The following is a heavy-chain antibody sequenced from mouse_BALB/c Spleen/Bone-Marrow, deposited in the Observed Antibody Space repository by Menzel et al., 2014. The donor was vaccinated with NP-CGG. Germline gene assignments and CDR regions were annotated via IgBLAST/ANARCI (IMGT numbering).Heavy chain of an antibody. CDR1: GFNIKDTY. J-gene: IGHJ4*01. CDR3: ARYGGRYYAMDY. V-gene: IGHV14-3*02. Sequence: VQLKESGAELVKPGASVKLSCTASGFNIKDTYMHWVKQGPEQGLEWIGRIDPANGNTNYDPRFQGKATITADTSSNTAYLQLSSLTSEDTAVYYCARYGGRYYAMDYWGQGTSVTVSS. CDR2: IDPANGNT. D-gene: IGHD1-1*01.